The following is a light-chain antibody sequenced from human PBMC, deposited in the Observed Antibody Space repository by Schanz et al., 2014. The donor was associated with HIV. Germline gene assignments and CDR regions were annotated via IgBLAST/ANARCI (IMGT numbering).Light chain of an antibody. Sequence: QSALTQPPSASGSPGQSVTISCTGTSSGAGGYNYPSWYQHHPGQAPKIMIYGVTKRASGVPDRFSGAKSGNTASLTVSGLQAEDEADYYCSSYAGSTNYVFGTGTKLTVL. V-gene: IGLV2-8*01. CDR3: SSYAGSTNYV. CDR2: GVT. CDR1: SSGAGGYNY. J-gene: IGLJ1*01.